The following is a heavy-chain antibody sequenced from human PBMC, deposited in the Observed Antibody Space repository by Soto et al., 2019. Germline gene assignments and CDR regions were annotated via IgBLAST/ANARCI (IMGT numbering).Heavy chain of an antibody. CDR2: IYYSGST. CDR1: GGSISSYY. J-gene: IGHJ5*02. Sequence: SETLSLTCTVPGGSISSYYWSWIRQPPGKGLEWIGYIYYSGSTNYNPSLKSRVTISVDTSKNQFSLKLSSVTAADTAVYYCARRTAAASGNWFDPWGQGTLVTVSS. CDR3: ARRTAAASGNWFDP. D-gene: IGHD6-13*01. V-gene: IGHV4-59*01.